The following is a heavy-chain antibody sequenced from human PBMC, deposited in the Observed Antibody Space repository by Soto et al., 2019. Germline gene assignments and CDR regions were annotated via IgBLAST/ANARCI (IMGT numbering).Heavy chain of an antibody. J-gene: IGHJ6*01. CDR3: ARVRGVVGAGTRGGLTYGMDV. CDR2: IYYSGST. CDR1: GGSISSYY. D-gene: IGHD1-26*01. V-gene: IGHV4-59*01. Sequence: SETLSLTCTVSGGSISSYYWSWIRQPPGKGLEWIGYIYYSGSTNYNPSLKSRATISVDASKNQFSLTLSSVTAADTAVYYCARVRGVVGAGTRGGLTYGMDVWGHGTTVTV.